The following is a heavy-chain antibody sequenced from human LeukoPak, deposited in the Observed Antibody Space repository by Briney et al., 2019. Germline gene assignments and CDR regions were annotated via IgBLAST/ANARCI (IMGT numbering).Heavy chain of an antibody. J-gene: IGHJ6*03. V-gene: IGHV4-39*02. CDR1: GGSISSSSYY. Sequence: SETLSLTCTVSGGSISSSSYYWGWIRQPPGKGLEWIGTIYYSGTTYYNPSLKSRVTISADTSKNHFSLKLSSVTAADTAVYYCARPGNSYYYMDVWGKGTTVTVPS. D-gene: IGHD1-1*01. CDR2: IYYSGTT. CDR3: ARPGNSYYYMDV.